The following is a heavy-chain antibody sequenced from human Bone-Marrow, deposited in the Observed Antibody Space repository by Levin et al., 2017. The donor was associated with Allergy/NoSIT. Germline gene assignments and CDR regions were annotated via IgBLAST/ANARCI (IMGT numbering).Heavy chain of an antibody. J-gene: IGHJ4*02. CDR3: ARKYYDILTGYYNFDY. CDR1: GYTFTSYG. V-gene: IGHV1-18*01. D-gene: IGHD3-9*01. CDR2: ISAYNGNT. Sequence: GESLKISCKASGYTFTSYGISWVRQAPGQGLEWMGWISAYNGNTNYAQKLQGRVTMTTDTSTSTAYMELRSLRSDDTAVYYCARKYYDILTGYYNFDYWGQGTLVTVSS.